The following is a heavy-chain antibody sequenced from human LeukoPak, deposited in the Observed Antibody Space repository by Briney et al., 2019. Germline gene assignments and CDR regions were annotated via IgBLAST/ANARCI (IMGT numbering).Heavy chain of an antibody. CDR2: INPSGGST. J-gene: IGHJ6*03. CDR3: ARRGMLDYYYYYYMDV. V-gene: IGHV1-46*01. D-gene: IGHD2-8*01. Sequence: ASVKVSCKASGYTFTTYGISWVRQAPGQGLEWMGIINPSGGSTSYAQKFQGRVTMTRDMSTSTDYMELSSLRSEDTAVYYCARRGMLDYYYYYYMDVWGKGTTVTVSS. CDR1: GYTFTTYG.